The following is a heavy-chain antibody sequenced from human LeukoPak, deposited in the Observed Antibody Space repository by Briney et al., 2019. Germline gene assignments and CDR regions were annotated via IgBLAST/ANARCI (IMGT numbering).Heavy chain of an antibody. CDR3: AKSYYYYYGMDV. V-gene: IGHV3-9*01. CDR1: GFTFSSYA. J-gene: IGHJ6*02. Sequence: GGSLRLSCAASGFTFSSYAMHWVRQAPGKGLEWVSGISWNSGSIGYADSVKGRFTISRDNAKNSLYLQMNSLRAEDTALYYCAKSYYYYYGMDVWGQGTTVTVSS. CDR2: ISWNSGSI.